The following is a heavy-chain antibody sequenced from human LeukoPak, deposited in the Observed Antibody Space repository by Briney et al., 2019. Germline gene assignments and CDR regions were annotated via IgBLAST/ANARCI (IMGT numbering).Heavy chain of an antibody. CDR3: ARRGRYTWDHAEGSHNWFDP. J-gene: IGHJ5*02. V-gene: IGHV4-34*01. CDR2: INHGGGT. D-gene: IGHD5-18*01. Sequence: PSETLSLTCAVYDVSFSDYFWNWIRQLPGKGLEWIGEINHGGGTRYNPSLKSRATISVDTSKKQFSLKLTALTAADTAVYYCARRGRYTWDHAEGSHNWFDPWGQGILVTVSS. CDR1: DVSFSDYF.